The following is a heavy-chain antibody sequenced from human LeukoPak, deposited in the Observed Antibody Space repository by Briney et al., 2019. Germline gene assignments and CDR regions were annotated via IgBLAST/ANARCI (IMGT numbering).Heavy chain of an antibody. Sequence: PGRSLRLSCAASRFTFSSYGMHWVRQAPGKGLEWVAVISFDGNNKYYADSVKGRFTISRDNSKNMLYLQMNSLRAEDTAVYYCARAKRIVVVPNYYYYMDVWGKGTTVTVSS. CDR3: ARAKRIVVVPNYYYYMDV. J-gene: IGHJ6*03. D-gene: IGHD2-2*01. V-gene: IGHV3-30*03. CDR1: RFTFSSYG. CDR2: ISFDGNNK.